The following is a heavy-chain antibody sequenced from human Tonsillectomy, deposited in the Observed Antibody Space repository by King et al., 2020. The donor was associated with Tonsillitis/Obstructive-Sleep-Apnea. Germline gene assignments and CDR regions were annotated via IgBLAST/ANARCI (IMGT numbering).Heavy chain of an antibody. V-gene: IGHV2-70*15. CDR1: GFSLNASGMC. D-gene: IGHD2-2*01. CDR2: IDWDDDK. Sequence: HVTLKESGPALVKPTQTLTLTCTFSGFSLNASGMCVNWIRQPPGKALEWLARIDWDDDKYYSTSVKTRLTVSKDTSKNQVVLTMTSMDPVDTATYYCARIDVVVPAAILDWGQGTLVTVSS. CDR3: ARIDVVVPAAILD. J-gene: IGHJ4*02.